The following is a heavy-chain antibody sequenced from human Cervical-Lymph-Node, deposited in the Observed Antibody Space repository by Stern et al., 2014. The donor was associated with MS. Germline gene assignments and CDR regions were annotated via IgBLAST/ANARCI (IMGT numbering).Heavy chain of an antibody. CDR2: ISDSGGST. V-gene: IGHV3-23*04. Sequence: EVQLVESGGGLVQPGGSLRLSCAASGFTFSSYAMNWVRQAPGKGLEWVSDISDSGGSTYYADSVKGRFTISRDNSKNTLYLQMNSLRDEDTAVYHCAKDSYSFGPRHFDYWGQGTLVTVSS. D-gene: IGHD5-18*01. J-gene: IGHJ4*02. CDR3: AKDSYSFGPRHFDY. CDR1: GFTFSSYA.